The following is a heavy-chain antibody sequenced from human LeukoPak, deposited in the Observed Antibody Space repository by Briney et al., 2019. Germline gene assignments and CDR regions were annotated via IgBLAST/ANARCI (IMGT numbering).Heavy chain of an antibody. CDR3: ARAFEYGWFDP. Sequence: ASVKVSCKASGYTFTDYFLHWLRQAPGQGLEWMGWINPKTGATNYAQRFQGRVTMTRDSSIATGNMELNRLTSDDTALYYCARAFEYGWFDPWGQGTLVTVSS. V-gene: IGHV1-2*02. CDR2: INPKTGAT. CDR1: GYTFTDYF. J-gene: IGHJ5*02. D-gene: IGHD4-17*01.